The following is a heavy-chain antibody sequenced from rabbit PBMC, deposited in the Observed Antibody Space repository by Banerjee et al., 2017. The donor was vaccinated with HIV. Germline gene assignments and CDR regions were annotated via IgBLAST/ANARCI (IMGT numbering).Heavy chain of an antibody. D-gene: IGHD4-1*01. V-gene: IGHV1S47*01. CDR1: GFTLSSYW. J-gene: IGHJ3*01. CDR3: ARDLAGVIGWNFGL. CDR2: IYTGDGST. Sequence: QEQLVESGGGLVQPEGSLTLTCKASGFTLSSYWMCWVRQAPGKGPEWIACIYTGDGSTYYASWVNGRFTISRSTSLNTVTLQMTSLTAADTATYFCARDLAGVIGWNFGLWGQGTLVTVS.